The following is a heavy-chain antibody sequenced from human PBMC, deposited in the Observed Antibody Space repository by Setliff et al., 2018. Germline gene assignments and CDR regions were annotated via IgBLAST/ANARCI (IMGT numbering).Heavy chain of an antibody. CDR1: GYTFATYG. J-gene: IGHJ6*02. CDR3: SRFGLYYEAVYGGGDYYYYGMDV. D-gene: IGHD3-16*01. CDR2: ISPYNSNT. V-gene: IGHV1-18*01. Sequence: ASVKVSCKASGYTFATYGISWVRQAPGQGLEWMGWISPYNSNTNYAQNFQGRVTMTTDTSTSTAYMELRSLRADDTAVYYCSRFGLYYEAVYGGGDYYYYGMDVWGQGTTVTVS.